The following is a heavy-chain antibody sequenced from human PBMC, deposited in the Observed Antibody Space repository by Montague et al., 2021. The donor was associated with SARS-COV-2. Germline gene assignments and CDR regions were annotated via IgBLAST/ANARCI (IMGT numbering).Heavy chain of an antibody. J-gene: IGHJ4*02. CDR3: ARHRRYDVVTYYPDF. CDR2: ISNGGRT. V-gene: IGHV4-39*01. D-gene: IGHD3-9*01. CDR1: GGSFDSDNFF. Sequence: SETLSLTCSVSGGSFDSDNFFWGWIRQPPGKRLEWIGVISNGGRTFDNPSLKSRVTISVHTSRNQLSLNVKSVTDADPAVYYCARHRRYDVVTYYPDFWGQGIMVTVSA.